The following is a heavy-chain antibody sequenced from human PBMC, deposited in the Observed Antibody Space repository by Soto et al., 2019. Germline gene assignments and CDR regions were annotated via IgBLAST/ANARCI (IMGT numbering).Heavy chain of an antibody. Sequence: PGGSLRLSCAASGFTFSSYSMNWVRQAPGKGLEWVSYISSSSSTIYYADSVKGRFTISRDNAKNSLYLQMNSLRDEDTAVYYCARVVGYCSSTSCQPYYYYGMDVWGQGTTVTVSS. CDR2: ISSSSSTI. CDR3: ARVVGYCSSTSCQPYYYYGMDV. V-gene: IGHV3-48*02. J-gene: IGHJ6*02. CDR1: GFTFSSYS. D-gene: IGHD2-2*01.